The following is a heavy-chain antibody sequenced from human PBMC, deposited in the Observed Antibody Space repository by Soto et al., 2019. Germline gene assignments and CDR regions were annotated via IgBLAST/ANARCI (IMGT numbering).Heavy chain of an antibody. CDR1: GITFSSFA. CDR3: AKGGVSGSSGLFDY. V-gene: IGHV3-23*01. J-gene: IGHJ4*02. Sequence: EVQLSESGGGLVQPGGSLRLSCEASGITFSSFAMSWVRQAPGKGLEWVSGISGSGGNTYNADSVKGRFTISRDNSKNTLYLQRNSLRAEDTAVYYCAKGGVSGSSGLFDYWGQGILVTVSS. D-gene: IGHD3-10*01. CDR2: ISGSGGNT.